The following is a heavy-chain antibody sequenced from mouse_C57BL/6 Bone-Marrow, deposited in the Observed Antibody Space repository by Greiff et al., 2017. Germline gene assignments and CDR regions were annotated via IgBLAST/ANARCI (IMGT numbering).Heavy chain of an antibody. J-gene: IGHJ3*01. CDR1: GFTFSSYT. CDR2: ISGGGGNT. Sequence: EVNLVESGGGLVKPGGSLKLSCAASGFTFSSYTMSWVRQTPEKRLEWVATISGGGGNTYYPDSVKGRFNISSDNAKNTLYLQMSRLRSEDTALYYCARLHYYVTLFAYWGQGTLVTVSA. D-gene: IGHD1-2*01. V-gene: IGHV5-9*01. CDR3: ARLHYYVTLFAY.